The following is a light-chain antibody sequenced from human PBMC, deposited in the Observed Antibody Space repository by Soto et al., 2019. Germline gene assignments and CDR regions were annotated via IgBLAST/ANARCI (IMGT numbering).Light chain of an antibody. CDR3: QQSYRTPFT. Sequence: DIQMTQSPSSLSASVRDRVTITCRASQSISTYLNWYQQKPGKVPKLLIYAAASLQSGVPSRFSGSGSGTDFTLTISSLQPEDFATYYCQQSYRTPFTFGHGTRWIS. J-gene: IGKJ3*01. CDR2: AAA. CDR1: QSISTY. V-gene: IGKV1-39*01.